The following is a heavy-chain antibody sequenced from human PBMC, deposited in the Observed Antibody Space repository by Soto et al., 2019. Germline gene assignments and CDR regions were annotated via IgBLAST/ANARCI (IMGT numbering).Heavy chain of an antibody. CDR2: SSNSGTFS. CDR1: GFTFSDYY. J-gene: IGHJ4*02. V-gene: IGHV3-11*06. Sequence: LRLSCEGSGFTFSDYYISWIRQAPGKGLEWISYSSNSGTFSRYADSVKGRFSISRDNTRNLLYLQMNSLRAEDTAVYYCARSGDNYNRLDYWGQGTPVTVSS. CDR3: ARSGDNYNRLDY. D-gene: IGHD1-1*01.